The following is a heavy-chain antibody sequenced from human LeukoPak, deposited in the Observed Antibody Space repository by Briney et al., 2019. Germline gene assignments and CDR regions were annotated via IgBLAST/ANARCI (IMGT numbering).Heavy chain of an antibody. D-gene: IGHD3-3*01. CDR2: IRYDGSNK. CDR3: ARGLGAIFGNYYYMDV. CDR1: GFTFRGFD. V-gene: IGHV3-30*02. Sequence: GGSLRLSCAASGFTFRGFDIHWVRQAPGKGLEWVAFIRYDGSNKYYADSVKGRFTISRDNSKNTLYLQMNSLRAEDTAVYYCARGLGAIFGNYYYMDVWGKGTTVTVSS. J-gene: IGHJ6*03.